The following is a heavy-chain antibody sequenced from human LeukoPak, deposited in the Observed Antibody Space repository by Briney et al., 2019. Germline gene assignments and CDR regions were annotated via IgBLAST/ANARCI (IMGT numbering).Heavy chain of an antibody. CDR1: GFTVRSNY. CDR3: ARGSGLTGYMDV. CDR2: MYSSGST. J-gene: IGHJ6*03. Sequence: GGSLRLSCAGSGFTVRSNYMTWVRQAPGKGLEWVSIMYSSGSTYYADSVRGRFTISRDNSKNALYLQMHSLRAEDTAVYYCARGSGLTGYMDVWGKGTTVIVSS. D-gene: IGHD6-19*01. V-gene: IGHV3-53*01.